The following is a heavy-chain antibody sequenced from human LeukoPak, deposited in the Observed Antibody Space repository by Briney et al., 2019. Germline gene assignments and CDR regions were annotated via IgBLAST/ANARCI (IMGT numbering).Heavy chain of an antibody. CDR1: GFAISSNY. D-gene: IGHD1-1*01. CDR2: IYSGGST. J-gene: IGHJ4*02. CDR3: ARDLGAPRYNWNDWGY. V-gene: IGHV3-53*01. Sequence: GGSLRLSCAASGFAISSNYMSWVRQAPGKGLEWVSVIYSGGSTYYADSVKGRFTISRDNSKNTLYLQMNSLRAEDTAVYYCARDLGAPRYNWNDWGYWGQGTLVTVSS.